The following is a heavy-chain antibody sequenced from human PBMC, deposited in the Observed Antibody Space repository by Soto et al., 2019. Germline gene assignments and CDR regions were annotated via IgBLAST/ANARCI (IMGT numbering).Heavy chain of an antibody. V-gene: IGHV3-30*18. Sequence: GGSLRLSCAASGFTFSSYGMHWVRQAPGKGLEWVAVISYDGSNKYYADSVKGRFTISRDNSKKTLYLQMNSLRAEDTAVYYCAKDYGDYVDYFDYWGQGTLVTVSS. CDR3: AKDYGDYVDYFDY. D-gene: IGHD4-17*01. CDR1: GFTFSSYG. CDR2: ISYDGSNK. J-gene: IGHJ4*02.